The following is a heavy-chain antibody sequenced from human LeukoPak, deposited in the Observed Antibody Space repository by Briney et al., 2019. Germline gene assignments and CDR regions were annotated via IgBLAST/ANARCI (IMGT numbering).Heavy chain of an antibody. V-gene: IGHV4-34*01. J-gene: IGHJ4*02. Sequence: SETLSLTCAVYGGSFSGYYWSWIRQTPGKGLEWIGEINHSGSTNYNPSLKSRVTISVDTSKNQFSLKLSSVTAADTAVYYCARTTYYDFWSGYYYYFDYWGQGTLVTVSS. D-gene: IGHD3-3*01. CDR1: GGSFSGYY. CDR3: ARTTYYDFWSGYYYYFDY. CDR2: INHSGST.